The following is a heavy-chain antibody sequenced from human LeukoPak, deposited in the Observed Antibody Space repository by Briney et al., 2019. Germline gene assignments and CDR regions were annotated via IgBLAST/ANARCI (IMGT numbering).Heavy chain of an antibody. V-gene: IGHV3-33*08. CDR2: IWYDGNNK. CDR3: ARVDRDGYNTYFDY. Sequence: PGRSLRLSCAASGFTFSSYGMHWVRQAPGKGLEWVAVIWYDGNNKYYADSVKGRFTISRDNSKNTLYLQMNSLRAEDTAVYYCARVDRDGYNTYFDYWGQGTLVTVSS. J-gene: IGHJ4*02. CDR1: GFTFSSYG. D-gene: IGHD5-24*01.